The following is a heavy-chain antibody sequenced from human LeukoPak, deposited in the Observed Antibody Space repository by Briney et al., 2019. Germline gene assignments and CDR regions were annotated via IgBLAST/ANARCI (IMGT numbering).Heavy chain of an antibody. CDR2: IHYSGST. CDR3: ARVEEGYGSGRRENYYYYYMDV. CDR1: SGSISTSNYY. J-gene: IGHJ6*03. Sequence: SETLSLTCTVSSGSISTSNYYWGWVRQPPGKALEWIGYIHYSGSTNYNPSLKSRVTISVDTSKNQFSLRLSSVTAADTAVYYCARVEEGYGSGRRENYYYYYMDVWGKGTTVTISS. V-gene: IGHV4-61*05. D-gene: IGHD3-10*01.